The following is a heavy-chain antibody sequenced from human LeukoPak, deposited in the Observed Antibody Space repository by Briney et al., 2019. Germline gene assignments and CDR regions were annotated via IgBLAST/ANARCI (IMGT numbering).Heavy chain of an antibody. D-gene: IGHD3-3*01. CDR2: IYNSADT. CDR3: ASQAINDFWSGYDY. J-gene: IGHJ4*02. Sequence: PSQTLSLTCTVSGGSIGSGGYLWTWIRQYPGKGLEWIGYIYNSADTYYNPSLKSRVTTSVDTSKNQFSLKLSSVTAADTAVYYCASQAINDFWSGYDYWGQGTLVTVSS. CDR1: GGSIGSGGYL. V-gene: IGHV4-31*03.